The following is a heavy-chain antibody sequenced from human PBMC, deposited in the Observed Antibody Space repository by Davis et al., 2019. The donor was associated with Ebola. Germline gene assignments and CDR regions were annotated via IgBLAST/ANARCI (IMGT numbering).Heavy chain of an antibody. J-gene: IGHJ4*02. CDR2: INTYSNYI. Sequence: GESLKISCAASGFTFSSYAMSWVRQAPGKGLEWVSSINTYSNYIYYADSMKGRFTISRDNAKNSLYLQLNSLRAEDTAVYYCARDSRGVATIWGSSWSYFDYWGQGTLVTVSS. CDR1: GFTFSSYA. CDR3: ARDSRGVATIWGSSWSYFDY. D-gene: IGHD5-12*01. V-gene: IGHV3-21*01.